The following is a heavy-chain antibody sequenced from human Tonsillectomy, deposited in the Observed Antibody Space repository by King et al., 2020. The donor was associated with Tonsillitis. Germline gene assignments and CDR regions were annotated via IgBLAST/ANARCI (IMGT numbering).Heavy chain of an antibody. CDR1: GFTFSSSS. Sequence: QLVESGPEVKKPGTSVKVSCKASGFTFSSSSMQWVRQARGRRLEWIGWILIGSGETNYAQKFQERVTITRDMSTNTAYLELSSLRSEDTAVYYCAADRGVRGGKPFNWFDPWGQGTLVTVSS. D-gene: IGHD3-10*01. J-gene: IGHJ5*02. CDR3: AADRGVRGGKPFNWFDP. V-gene: IGHV1-58*02. CDR2: ILIGSGET.